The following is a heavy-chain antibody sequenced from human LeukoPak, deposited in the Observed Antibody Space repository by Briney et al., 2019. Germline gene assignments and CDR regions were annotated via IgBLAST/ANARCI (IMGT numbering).Heavy chain of an antibody. CDR3: ARDYSFTIFGVVDYYYYGMDV. J-gene: IGHJ6*02. D-gene: IGHD3-3*01. CDR1: GYTLTGYY. Sequence: ASVKVSCKASGYTLTGYYMHWVRQAPGQGLEWMGWINPNSGGTNYAQKFQGRVTMTRDTSISTAYMELSRLRSDDTAVYYCARDYSFTIFGVVDYYYYGMDVWGQGTTVTVSS. V-gene: IGHV1-2*02. CDR2: INPNSGGT.